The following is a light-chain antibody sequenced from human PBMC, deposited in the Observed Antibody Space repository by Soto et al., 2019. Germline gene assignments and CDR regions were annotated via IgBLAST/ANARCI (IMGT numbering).Light chain of an antibody. CDR1: SSDVGGYNY. J-gene: IGLJ1*01. V-gene: IGLV2-14*01. CDR3: SSYTSSSTLV. Sequence: QSVLTQPASVSGSPGQSITISCTGTSSDVGGYNYVSWYQQHPGKAPKLMIYEVSNRPSGVSNRFSGSKSDNTASLTISGLQSEDEDDYFCSSYTSSSTLVFGTGTKVTVL. CDR2: EVS.